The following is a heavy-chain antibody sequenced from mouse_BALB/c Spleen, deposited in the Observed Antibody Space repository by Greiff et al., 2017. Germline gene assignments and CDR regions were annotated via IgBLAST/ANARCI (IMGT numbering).Heavy chain of an antibody. CDR2: ISYSGST. D-gene: IGHD1-1*01. CDR3: AKSLYYGSSYGV. CDR1: GYSITSDYA. V-gene: IGHV3-2*02. Sequence: VQLKQSGPGLVKPSQSLSLTCTVTGYSITSDYAWNWIRQFPGKKLEWMGYISYSGSTSYNPSLKSRISITRDTSKNQFFLQLNSVTTEDTATYYCAKSLYYGSSYGVWGAGTTVTVSS. J-gene: IGHJ1*01.